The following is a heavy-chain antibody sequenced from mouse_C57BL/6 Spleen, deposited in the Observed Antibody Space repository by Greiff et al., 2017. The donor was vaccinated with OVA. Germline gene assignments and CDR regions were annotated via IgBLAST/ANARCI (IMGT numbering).Heavy chain of an antibody. J-gene: IGHJ1*03. V-gene: IGHV1-69*01. CDR2: IDPSDSYT. CDR3: ARGYDGYYVGWYYGV. Sequence: QVQLQQPGAELVMPGASVKLSCKASGYTFTSYWMHWVKQRPGQGLEWIGKIDPSDSYTNYNQKFKGKSTLTVDKSSSTAYMQLSSLTSEDSAVYYCARGYDGYYVGWYYGVWGTVTTVTVAS. CDR1: GYTFTSYW. D-gene: IGHD2-3*01.